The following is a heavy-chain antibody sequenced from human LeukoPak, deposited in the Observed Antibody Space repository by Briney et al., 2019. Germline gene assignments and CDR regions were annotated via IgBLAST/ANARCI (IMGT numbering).Heavy chain of an antibody. CDR1: GFAFSTYG. D-gene: IGHD3-10*01. Sequence: GGSLRLSCVASGFAFSTYGMHWVRQAPDKGLEWVAYVRSDGSHDSYADSVTGRFTISRDNSKNTLYLQMNSLKAEDTAVYYCAKDAVPYYYGSGTVIGYWGQGTLVTVSS. CDR2: VRSDGSHD. V-gene: IGHV3-30*02. J-gene: IGHJ4*02. CDR3: AKDAVPYYYGSGTVIGY.